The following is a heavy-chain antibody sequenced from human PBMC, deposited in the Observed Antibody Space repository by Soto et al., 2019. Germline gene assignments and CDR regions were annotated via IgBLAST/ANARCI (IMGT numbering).Heavy chain of an antibody. J-gene: IGHJ4*02. D-gene: IGHD3-22*01. CDR3: ARDTLRDYYDTCGQDF. Sequence: GASVKVSCKASGYTFTGYYIHWVRQAPGQGLEWMGWINTNNGGTNYAQNFQGWVTMTRDTSISTAYMEVTRLKSDDTAVYYCARDTLRDYYDTCGQDFWGRGTLVTVSS. V-gene: IGHV1-2*04. CDR2: INTNNGGT. CDR1: GYTFTGYY.